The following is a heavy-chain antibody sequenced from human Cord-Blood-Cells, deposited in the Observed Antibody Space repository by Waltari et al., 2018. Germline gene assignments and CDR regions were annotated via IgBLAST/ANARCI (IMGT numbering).Heavy chain of an antibody. CDR1: GYSFTSYV. Sequence: QGKLVQCGAEVKKPGASVKVPCTASGYSFTSYVMSGVRQAPGQGLEWMGWISAYNGNTNYAQKLQGRVTMTTDTPTSTAYMELRSLRSDDTAVYYCARDPSGSYYYYGMDVWGQGTTVTVSS. D-gene: IGHD1-26*01. CDR3: ARDPSGSYYYYGMDV. CDR2: ISAYNGNT. V-gene: IGHV1-18*01. J-gene: IGHJ6*02.